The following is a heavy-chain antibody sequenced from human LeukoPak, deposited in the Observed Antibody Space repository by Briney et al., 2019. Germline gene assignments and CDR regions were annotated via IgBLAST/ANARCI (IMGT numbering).Heavy chain of an antibody. V-gene: IGHV1-18*01. D-gene: IGHD3-10*01. CDR1: GYTFTSYG. CDR3: ARDGTLWFGELNDAFDI. CDR2: ISAYNGNT. J-gene: IGHJ3*02. Sequence: ASVKVSCKASGYTFTSYGISWVRQAPGQGLEWMEWISAYNGNTNYAQKLQGRVTMTTDTSTSTAYMELRSLRSDDTAVYYCARDGTLWFGELNDAFDIWGQGTMVTVSS.